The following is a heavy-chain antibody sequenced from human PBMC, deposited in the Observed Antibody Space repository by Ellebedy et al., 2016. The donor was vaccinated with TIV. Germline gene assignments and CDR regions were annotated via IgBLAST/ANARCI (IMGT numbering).Heavy chain of an antibody. V-gene: IGHV1-2*02. CDR3: ARTYGGSPPDLDP. J-gene: IGHJ5*02. D-gene: IGHD1-26*01. CDR1: GYTFTGYF. Sequence: AASVKVSCKASGYTFTGYFIHWVRQAPGQGLEWMGWINANSGATNYVQNFQGRVTMTRDTSINTAYMELSSLRSDDTAVYYCARTYGGSPPDLDPWGQGTLVTVSS. CDR2: INANSGAT.